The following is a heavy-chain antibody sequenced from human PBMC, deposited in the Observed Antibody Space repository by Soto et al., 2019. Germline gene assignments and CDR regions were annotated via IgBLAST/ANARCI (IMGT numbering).Heavy chain of an antibody. Sequence: EVQLLESGGGLVQPGGSLRLSCAASGFTFSSYAMRWVRQAPVKGLEWVSAISGSGGRTYYADSVRGRFTISRDNSKNTLYLQMNSLRAEDTAVYYCARRGSGSDYDYWGKGTLVTVSS. CDR3: ARRGSGSDYDY. CDR1: GFTFSSYA. D-gene: IGHD1-26*01. V-gene: IGHV3-23*01. CDR2: ISGSGGRT. J-gene: IGHJ4*02.